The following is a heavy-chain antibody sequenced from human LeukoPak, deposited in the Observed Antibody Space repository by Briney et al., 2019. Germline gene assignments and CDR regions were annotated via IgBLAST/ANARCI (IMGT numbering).Heavy chain of an antibody. CDR2: IRSTGSII. J-gene: IGHJ3*02. D-gene: IGHD4-23*01. V-gene: IGHV3-48*03. Sequence: GGSLRLSCVASGLTFSSYEMNWVRQAPGKGLEWVSYIRSTGSIIFYADSVKGRFTISRDNAKNSLYLQMNSLRAEDTALYYCARVNGYGGNVDAFDIWGQGTMVTVSS. CDR3: ARVNGYGGNVDAFDI. CDR1: GLTFSSYE.